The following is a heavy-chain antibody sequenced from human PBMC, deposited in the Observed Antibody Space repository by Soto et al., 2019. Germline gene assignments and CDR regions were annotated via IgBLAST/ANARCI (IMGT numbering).Heavy chain of an antibody. V-gene: IGHV1-69*13. CDR3: ARGGAGSGWTYYFDY. CDR1: GGTFSSYA. Sequence: ASVKVSCKASGGTFSSYAISWVRQAPGQGLEWMGGIIPIFGTANYAQKFQGRVTITADESTSTAYMELSSLRSEDTAVYYCARGGAGSGWTYYFDYWGQGTLVTVSS. D-gene: IGHD6-19*01. CDR2: IIPIFGTA. J-gene: IGHJ4*02.